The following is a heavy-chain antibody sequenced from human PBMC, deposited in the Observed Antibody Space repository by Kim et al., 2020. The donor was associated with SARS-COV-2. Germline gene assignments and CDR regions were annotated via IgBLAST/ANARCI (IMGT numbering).Heavy chain of an antibody. CDR1: GYSFTSYW. Sequence: GESLKISCKGSGYSFTSYWISWVRQMPGKGLEWMGRIDPCDSYTNYSPSCQSHVTISAEKSNSPAYLQRSSPKASDTAWDYFASQGADSRSGGSFYFDY. CDR2: IDPCDSYT. D-gene: IGHD6-19*01. J-gene: IGHJ4*01. V-gene: IGHV5-10-1*01. CDR3: ASQGADSRSGGSFYFDY.